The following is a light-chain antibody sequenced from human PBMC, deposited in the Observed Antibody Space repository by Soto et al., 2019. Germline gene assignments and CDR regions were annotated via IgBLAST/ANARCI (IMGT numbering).Light chain of an antibody. CDR1: QSPVTTDGNTY. V-gene: IGKV2-30*01. CDR3: VQGTDWPYT. CDR2: KVS. Sequence: DIVMTQSPLSLPVTLGQPASISCRSSQSPVTTDGNTYLNWFQQRPGQSPRRLIYKVSIRDSGVQDRFSGSGSGTEFTLKISRVEVEDVGVYFCVQGTDWPYTCGQGTKLEI. J-gene: IGKJ2*01.